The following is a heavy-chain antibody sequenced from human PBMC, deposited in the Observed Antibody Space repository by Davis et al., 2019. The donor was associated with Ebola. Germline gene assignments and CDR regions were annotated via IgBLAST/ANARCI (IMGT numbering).Heavy chain of an antibody. V-gene: IGHV3-21*01. CDR2: ISSSSSYI. Sequence: PGGSLRLSCAAYGFTFSSYSMNWVRQAPGKGLEWVSSISSSSSYIYYADSVKGRFTISRDNAKNSLYLQMNSLRAEDTTVYYCARDWYCSGGSCANFDYWGQGTLVTVSS. CDR3: ARDWYCSGGSCANFDY. D-gene: IGHD2-15*01. CDR1: GFTFSSYS. J-gene: IGHJ4*02.